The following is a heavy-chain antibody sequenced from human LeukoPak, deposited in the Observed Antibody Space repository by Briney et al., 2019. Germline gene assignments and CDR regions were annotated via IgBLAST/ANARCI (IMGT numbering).Heavy chain of an antibody. V-gene: IGHV1-69*05. Sequence: SVKVSCKASGGTFSSYAISWVRQAPGQGREWMGRIIPIFGTANYAQKFQGRVTITTDESTSTAYMELSSLRSEDTAVYYCARGPRLIYMIDYWGQGTLVTVSS. CDR3: ARGPRLIYMIDY. D-gene: IGHD2-21*01. J-gene: IGHJ4*02. CDR2: IIPIFGTA. CDR1: GGTFSSYA.